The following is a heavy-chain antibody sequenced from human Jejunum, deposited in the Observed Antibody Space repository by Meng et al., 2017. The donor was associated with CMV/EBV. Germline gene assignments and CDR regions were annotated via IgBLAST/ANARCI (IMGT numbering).Heavy chain of an antibody. CDR2: IYSGGST. Sequence: VALVQSGGGLIPPGGSLRLSCAASGFTVSSNHMSWVRQAPGKGLEWVSVIYSGGSTYYADSVKGRVIISRDSSKNTVYLQMNSLRAEDTAVYYCAESLKITNWGQGTLVTVSS. J-gene: IGHJ4*02. CDR1: GFTVSSNH. CDR3: AESLKITN. D-gene: IGHD3-16*01. V-gene: IGHV3-66*01.